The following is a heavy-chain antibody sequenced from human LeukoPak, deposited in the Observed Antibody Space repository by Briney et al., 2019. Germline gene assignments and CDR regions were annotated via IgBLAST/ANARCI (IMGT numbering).Heavy chain of an antibody. CDR3: ARDRVRGNSNPFFDY. J-gene: IGHJ4*02. CDR2: IYYSGST. D-gene: IGHD4-11*01. Sequence: SETLSLTCTVSGGSVSSGTYYWSWIRQPPGKGLEWIGYIYYSGSTNYNPSLKSRVTISVDTSKNQFSLKLSSVTAADTAVYYCARDRVRGNSNPFFDYWGQGTLVTVSS. V-gene: IGHV4-61*01. CDR1: GGSVSSGTYY.